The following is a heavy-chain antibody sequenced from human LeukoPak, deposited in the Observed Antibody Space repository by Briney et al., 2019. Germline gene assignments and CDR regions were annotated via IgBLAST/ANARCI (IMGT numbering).Heavy chain of an antibody. Sequence: GESLKISCKGSGYSFTNYWIGWVRQMPGKGLEWMGIIYPGDSDTRYSPSFQGQVTISAEKSISTAYLQWSSLKASDTAVYYCGSRKKGMATAGFDYWGQGTLVTVSS. CDR3: GSRKKGMATAGFDY. V-gene: IGHV5-51*01. CDR2: IYPGDSDT. CDR1: GYSFTNYW. D-gene: IGHD5-24*01. J-gene: IGHJ4*02.